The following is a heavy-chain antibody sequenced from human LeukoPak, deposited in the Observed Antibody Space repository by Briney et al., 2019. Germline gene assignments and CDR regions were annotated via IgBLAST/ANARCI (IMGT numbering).Heavy chain of an antibody. CDR1: GFTFSTYA. Sequence: GGSLRLSCAASGFTFSTYALHWVRQAPGKGLEWVAVIAYDGSNKNYADSVKGRFTISRDNSKNTPYLQMSSLRGEDTAVYYCARDGYNSLWGQGTLVTVSS. CDR2: IAYDGSNK. J-gene: IGHJ4*02. CDR3: ARDGYNSL. D-gene: IGHD1-14*01. V-gene: IGHV3-30-3*01.